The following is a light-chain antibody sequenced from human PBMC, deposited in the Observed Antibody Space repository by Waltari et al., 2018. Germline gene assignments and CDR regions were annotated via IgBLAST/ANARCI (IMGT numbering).Light chain of an antibody. V-gene: IGKV4-1*01. CDR2: WAS. CDR3: QQYFDSPLT. CDR1: QTVLYSSNNKNY. Sequence: DIVMTQSPDSLAVPLRERATISCKPSQTVLYSSNNKNYLAWYQQKTGQPPRLLLYWASTRDSGVPARFSGSGSGTDFTLTISSLQAEDAAVYYCQQYFDSPLTFGPGTRVEI. J-gene: IGKJ3*01.